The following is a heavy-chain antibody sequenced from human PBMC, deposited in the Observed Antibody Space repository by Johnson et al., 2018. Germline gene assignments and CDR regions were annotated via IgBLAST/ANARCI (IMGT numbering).Heavy chain of an antibody. J-gene: IGHJ3*02. CDR1: GFTFSRYW. CDR3: ARITYYYDSSGNYAFDI. Sequence: VQLVQSGGGLVQPGGSLRLSCAASGFTFSRYWMSWVRQAPGKGLEWVANIKQDGSEKYYVDSVKGRFTISRDNAKNSLYLQMNSLRAEDTAVYYCARITYYYDSSGNYAFDIWGQGTMVTVSS. D-gene: IGHD3-22*01. V-gene: IGHV3-7*01. CDR2: IKQDGSEK.